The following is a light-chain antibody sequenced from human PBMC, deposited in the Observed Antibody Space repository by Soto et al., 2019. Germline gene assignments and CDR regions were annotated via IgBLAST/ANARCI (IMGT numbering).Light chain of an antibody. Sequence: EIVMTQSPGTLSLSPGERATLSCRASQNIGSNLSWYQQKPGRAPGLLFYGPSTRATGIPANFSGGGSGTAFPLSISSLQLEEFRVYYCQHYNEWPPAVTFGPGTKVDL. CDR1: QNIGSN. V-gene: IGKV3-15*01. CDR3: QHYNEWPPAVT. J-gene: IGKJ3*01. CDR2: GPS.